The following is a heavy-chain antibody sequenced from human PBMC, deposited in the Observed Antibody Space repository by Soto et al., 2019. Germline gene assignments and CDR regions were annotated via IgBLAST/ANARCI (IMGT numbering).Heavy chain of an antibody. CDR3: GRGERSRSAVCFRH. D-gene: IGHD3-10*01. CDR2: IWYDGSNK. CDR1: GFTFSSYG. V-gene: IGHV3-33*01. J-gene: IGHJ1*01. Sequence: QVQLVESGGGVVQPGRSLRLSCAASGFTFSSYGMHWVRQAPGKGLEWVAGIWYDGSNKYYADSVKGRFTISRDNSRNVVDVWRKRRRAEDTAVYYCGRGERSRSAVCFRHWGKGTQVTVST.